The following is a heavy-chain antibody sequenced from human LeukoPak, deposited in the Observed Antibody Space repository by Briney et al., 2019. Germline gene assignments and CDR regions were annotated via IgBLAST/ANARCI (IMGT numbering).Heavy chain of an antibody. CDR2: ISDTGYYI. V-gene: IGHV3-21*04. CDR1: GFTFSRYS. CDR3: AKGAIQYASSPEAFDI. Sequence: GGSLRLSCAASGFTFSRYSMNWVRQAPGKGLEWVSSISDTGYYIYYADSVKGRFTISRDNSKNTLLLQMNSLRAEDTAIYYCAKGAIQYASSPEAFDIWGQGTTVTVSS. D-gene: IGHD6-6*01. J-gene: IGHJ3*02.